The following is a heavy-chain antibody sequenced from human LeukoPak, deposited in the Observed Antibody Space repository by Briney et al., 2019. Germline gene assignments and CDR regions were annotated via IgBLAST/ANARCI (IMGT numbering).Heavy chain of an antibody. Sequence: SETLSLTCAVYGGSFSGYYWSWIRQPPGKGLEWIGEINHSGSTNYNPSLKSRVTISVDTSKNQSSLKLSSVTAADTAVYYCARGSGYYGSGSYYPRWGQGTLDTVSS. CDR3: ARGSGYYGSGSYYPR. D-gene: IGHD3-10*01. V-gene: IGHV4-34*01. J-gene: IGHJ4*02. CDR2: INHSGST. CDR1: GGSFSGYY.